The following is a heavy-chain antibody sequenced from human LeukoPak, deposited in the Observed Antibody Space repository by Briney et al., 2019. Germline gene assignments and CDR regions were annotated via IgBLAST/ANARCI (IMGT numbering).Heavy chain of an antibody. CDR1: GGSFSGYY. CDR2: INHSGST. CDR3: ARGSQLPLQPLGY. J-gene: IGHJ4*02. D-gene: IGHD2-2*01. V-gene: IGHV4-34*01. Sequence: SETLSLTCAVYGGSFSGYYWSWIRQPPGKGLEWIGEINHSGSTNYTPSLKSRVTISVDTSKTQSSLKLSSVTAADTAVYYCARGSQLPLQPLGYWGQGTLVTVSS.